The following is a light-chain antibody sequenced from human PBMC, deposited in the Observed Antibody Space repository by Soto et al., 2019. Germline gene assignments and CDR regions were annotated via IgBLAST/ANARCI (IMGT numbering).Light chain of an antibody. V-gene: IGLV1-44*01. Sequence: QSVLTQPPSASGTPGQRVTISCSGSSSNIGSNTVNWYQQLPGTAPKLLISINNQRPSGVPDRFSGSKSGTSASLAISGLQSEDEADYYCATLDDSLNVVVFGGGTKLTVL. CDR2: INN. CDR3: ATLDDSLNVVV. CDR1: SSNIGSNT. J-gene: IGLJ2*01.